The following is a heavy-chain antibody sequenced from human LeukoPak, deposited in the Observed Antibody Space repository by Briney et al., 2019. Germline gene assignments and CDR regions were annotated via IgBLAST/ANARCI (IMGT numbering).Heavy chain of an antibody. Sequence: ASVKVSCKASGYTFTSYGISWVRQAPGQGLEWMGWISAYNGNTNYAQKLQGRVTMTTDTSTSTAYMELRSLRSDDTAVYYCARAPEYYDILTGCYHFDYWGQGTLVTVSS. V-gene: IGHV1-18*01. J-gene: IGHJ4*02. CDR1: GYTFTSYG. CDR2: ISAYNGNT. D-gene: IGHD3-9*01. CDR3: ARAPEYYDILTGCYHFDY.